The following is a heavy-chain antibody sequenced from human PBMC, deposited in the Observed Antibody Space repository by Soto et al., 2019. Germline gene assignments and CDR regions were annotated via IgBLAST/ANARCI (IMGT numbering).Heavy chain of an antibody. V-gene: IGHV1-69*01. J-gene: IGHJ6*02. Sequence: QVQLVQSGAEVKKPGSSVKVSCKASGGTFSSYAIGWVRQAPGQGLEWMGGIIPIFGTANYAQKFQGRVTITADESTSTAYMELSSLRSEDTAVYYCAREQQLVGYYYYYGMDVWGQGTTVTVSS. CDR2: IIPIFGTA. CDR3: AREQQLVGYYYYYGMDV. CDR1: GGTFSSYA. D-gene: IGHD6-13*01.